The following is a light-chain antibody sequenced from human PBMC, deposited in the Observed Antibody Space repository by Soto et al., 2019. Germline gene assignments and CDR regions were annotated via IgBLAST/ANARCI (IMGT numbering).Light chain of an antibody. J-gene: IGKJ1*01. V-gene: IGKV3-20*01. CDR3: QQYDSSPRT. CDR1: QSISSSY. CDR2: GAS. Sequence: EIVLTQSPGTLSLSPGERATLSCRASQSISSSYLAWYQQKPGQAPRLLIYGASSRATGIPDRFSGSGSGTDFTLTINRLEPEEFAGYYCQQYDSSPRTFGQGTKVEIK.